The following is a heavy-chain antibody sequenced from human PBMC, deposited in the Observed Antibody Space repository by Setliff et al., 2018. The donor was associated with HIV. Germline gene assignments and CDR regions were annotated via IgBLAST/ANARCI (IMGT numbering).Heavy chain of an antibody. J-gene: IGHJ4*02. CDR2: VYYSGST. V-gene: IGHV4-39*07. Sequence: PSETLSLTCIFSGGSISSSSYYWGWIRQPPGKGLEWIGTVYYSGSTYYNPSLKSRVTISVDTSETQFSLKLSSVTAADTAVYYCARDGYSSSWYVISGSFDYWGQGILVTVSS. D-gene: IGHD6-13*01. CDR3: ARDGYSSSWYVISGSFDY. CDR1: GGSISSSSYY.